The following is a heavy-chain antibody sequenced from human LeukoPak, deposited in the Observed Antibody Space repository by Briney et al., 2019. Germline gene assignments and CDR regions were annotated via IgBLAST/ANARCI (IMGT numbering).Heavy chain of an antibody. CDR1: GGSFSGYY. CDR2: INHSGST. Sequence: SETLSLTCAVYGGSFSGYYWSWIRQPPGKGLEWIGEINHSGSTNYNPSLKSRVTISVDTSKNQFSPKLSSVTAADTAVYYCARRPLYGGGLGYWGQGTLVTVSS. V-gene: IGHV4-34*01. D-gene: IGHD1-26*01. J-gene: IGHJ4*02. CDR3: ARRPLYGGGLGY.